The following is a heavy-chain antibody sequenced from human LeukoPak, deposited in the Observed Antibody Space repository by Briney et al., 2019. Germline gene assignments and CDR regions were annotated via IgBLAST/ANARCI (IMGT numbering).Heavy chain of an antibody. CDR3: AGPLADPDAFDI. CDR1: GGTFSSYA. V-gene: IGHV1-69*13. CDR2: IIPIFGTA. Sequence: GASVKVSCKASGGTFSSYAISWVRQAPGQGLEWMGGIIPIFGTANYAQKFQGRVTITADESTSTAYMELSSLRSEDTAVYYCAGPLADPDAFDIWGQGTMVTVSS. J-gene: IGHJ3*02.